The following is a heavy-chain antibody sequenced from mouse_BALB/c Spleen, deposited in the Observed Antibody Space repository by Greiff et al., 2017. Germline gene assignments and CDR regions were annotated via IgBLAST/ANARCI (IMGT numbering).Heavy chain of an antibody. CDR1: GFSLTSYG. CDR2: IWAGGST. J-gene: IGHJ3*01. V-gene: IGHV2-9*02. D-gene: IGHD5-1*01. CDR3: ARGPYPAWFAY. Sequence: VKLMESGPGLVAPSQSLSITCTVSGFSLTSYGVHWVRQPPGKGLEWLGVIWAGGSTNYNSALMSRLSISKDNSKSQVFLKMNSLQTDDTAMYYCARGPYPAWFAYWGQGTLVTVSA.